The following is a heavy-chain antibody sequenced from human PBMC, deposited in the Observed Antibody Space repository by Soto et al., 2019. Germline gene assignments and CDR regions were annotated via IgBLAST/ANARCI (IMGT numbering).Heavy chain of an antibody. Sequence: SETLSLTCAVYGGSFSGYYWSWIRQPPGKGLEWIGEISHSGNTNYNPSLKSRVTILIDQSKNHFSLNLNSVTAADTAVYFCARRLYDSSGSHDYWGQGTLVTVS. V-gene: IGHV4-34*01. D-gene: IGHD3-22*01. J-gene: IGHJ4*02. CDR1: GGSFSGYY. CDR2: ISHSGNT. CDR3: ARRLYDSSGSHDY.